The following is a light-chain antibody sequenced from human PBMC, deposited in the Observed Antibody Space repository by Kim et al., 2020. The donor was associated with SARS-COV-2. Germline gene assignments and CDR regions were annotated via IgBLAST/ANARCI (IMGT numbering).Light chain of an antibody. CDR1: QPVNNNY. V-gene: IGKV3-20*01. J-gene: IGKJ4*01. Sequence: LSPEEEATLSCRASQPVNNNYLAWYQQKPGLPPRLLIYGASTRATGIPDRFSGSGSGTDFTLTISRLEPEDFAVYCCQQYGSAFLFGGGTKVDIK. CDR3: QQYGSAFL. CDR2: GAS.